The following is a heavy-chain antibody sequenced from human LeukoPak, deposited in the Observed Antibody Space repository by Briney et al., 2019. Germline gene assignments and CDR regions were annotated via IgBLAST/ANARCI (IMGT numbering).Heavy chain of an antibody. CDR2: FDPEDGET. J-gene: IGHJ4*02. CDR1: GYTLTELS. D-gene: IGHD3-22*01. CDR3: ATSYYDSSELGY. Sequence: ASVKVSSKVSGYTLTELSMHWVRQAPGKGLEWMGGFDPEDGETIYAQKFQGRVTMTEDTSTDTAYMELSSLRSEDTAVYYCATSYYDSSELGYWGQGTLVTVSS. V-gene: IGHV1-24*01.